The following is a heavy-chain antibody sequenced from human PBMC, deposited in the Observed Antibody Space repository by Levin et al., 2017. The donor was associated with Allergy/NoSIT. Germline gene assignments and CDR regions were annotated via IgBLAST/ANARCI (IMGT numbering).Heavy chain of an antibody. V-gene: IGHV4-59*08. J-gene: IGHJ5*02. CDR2: IHYIGST. Sequence: PSETLSLTCNVSGDSISSYYWSWIRQPPGKGLEWIGSIHYIGSTNYNPSLKSRITISVGTSKKQFSLRLTSVTAADTAVYYCSRSVYGDYRDHSYWFDPWGRGTLVTVSS. CDR3: SRSVYGDYRDHSYWFDP. CDR1: GDSISSYY. D-gene: IGHD4-17*01.